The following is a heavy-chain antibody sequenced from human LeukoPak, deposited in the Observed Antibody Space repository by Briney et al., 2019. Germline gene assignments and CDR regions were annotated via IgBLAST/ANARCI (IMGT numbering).Heavy chain of an antibody. D-gene: IGHD5-12*01. CDR3: ARDIVATIGEGDY. Sequence: SVKVSYKASGGTFSSYAISWVRQAPGQGLEWMGRIIPILGIANYAQKFQGRVTITADKSTSTAYMELSSLRSEDTAVYYCARDIVATIGEGDYWGQGTLVTVSS. CDR1: GGTFSSYA. V-gene: IGHV1-69*04. CDR2: IIPILGIA. J-gene: IGHJ4*02.